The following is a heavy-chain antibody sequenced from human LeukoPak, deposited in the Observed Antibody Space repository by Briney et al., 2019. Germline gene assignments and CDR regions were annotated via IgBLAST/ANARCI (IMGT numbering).Heavy chain of an antibody. D-gene: IGHD6-13*01. Sequence: GRSLRLSCGASGFTFCSYPIHWVRQAPGKGLEWVSLISYDGSKEYYADSVKGRFTISRDTSKNTLFLQMSSLRHEDTAVYYCAAGYGSIDYWGQGTLVTVSS. V-gene: IGHV3-30*15. J-gene: IGHJ4*02. CDR3: AAGYGSIDY. CDR2: ISYDGSKE. CDR1: GFTFCSYP.